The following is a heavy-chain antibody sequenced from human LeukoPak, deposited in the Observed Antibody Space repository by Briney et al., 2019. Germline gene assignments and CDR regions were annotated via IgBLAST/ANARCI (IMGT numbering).Heavy chain of an antibody. V-gene: IGHV3-11*06. CDR3: TRGSEYRPLYRYFDL. CDR1: GGSFSGYY. Sequence: LSLTCAVYGGSFSGYYWTWIRQPPGKGLEWISYIRFVDSSKSYADSVKGRFTISRDNAENSLYLEMNNLRVEDTAVYYCTRGSEYRPLYRYFDLWGRGTLVTVSS. CDR2: IRFVDSSK. D-gene: IGHD4-11*01. J-gene: IGHJ2*01.